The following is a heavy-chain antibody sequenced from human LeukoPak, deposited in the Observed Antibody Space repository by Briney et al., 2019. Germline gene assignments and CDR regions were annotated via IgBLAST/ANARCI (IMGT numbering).Heavy chain of an antibody. Sequence: SETLSLTCSVSGGSLNNYYWSWIRQPPGKGLGWIGYIYYSGSTYYNPSLKRRITISVDTSKNQFSLKLSSVTAADTAVYHCARASTKDSSGSYDYWGQGTLVTVSS. V-gene: IGHV4-30-4*01. CDR2: IYYSGST. J-gene: IGHJ4*02. CDR1: GGSLNNYY. D-gene: IGHD3-22*01. CDR3: ARASTKDSSGSYDY.